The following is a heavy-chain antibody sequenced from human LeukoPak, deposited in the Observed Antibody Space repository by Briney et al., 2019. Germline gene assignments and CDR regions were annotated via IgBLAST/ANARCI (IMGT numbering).Heavy chain of an antibody. CDR3: TRDEYYVVSVYSDDAFDI. CDR1: GFAFSSYG. V-gene: IGHV3-21*01. Sequence: PGGSLRLSCAASGFAFSSYGMNWVRQAPGKGLEWVSSIRSTSAHIKYAESVGGRFTMSREKANNSLYLQMKRLRVEYKAVYYCTRDEYYVVSVYSDDAFDIWGQGTMVTVS. D-gene: IGHD3-22*01. CDR2: IRSTSAHI. J-gene: IGHJ3*02.